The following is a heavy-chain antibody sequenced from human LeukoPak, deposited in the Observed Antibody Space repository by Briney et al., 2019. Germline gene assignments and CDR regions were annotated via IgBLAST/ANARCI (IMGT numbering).Heavy chain of an antibody. Sequence: PGGSLRLSCAASGFTFSSYAMSWVRQAPGKGLEWVSAISGSTDSTYHADSVKGRFTISRDNSKNTLYLQMNSLRADDTAVYYCAKDLGGYCSRTSCYWDYWGQGILVTVSS. J-gene: IGHJ4*02. V-gene: IGHV3-23*01. CDR1: GFTFSSYA. CDR2: ISGSTDST. D-gene: IGHD2-2*01. CDR3: AKDLGGYCSRTSCYWDY.